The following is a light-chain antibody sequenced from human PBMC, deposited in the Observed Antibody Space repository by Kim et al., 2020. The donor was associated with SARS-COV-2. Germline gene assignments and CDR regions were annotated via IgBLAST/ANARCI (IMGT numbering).Light chain of an antibody. CDR1: QSISNW. CDR2: AAS. J-gene: IGKJ5*01. CDR3: QQYDSNPIT. V-gene: IGKV1-5*03. Sequence: ASVGDRVTIPCRASQSISNWLAGYQQKPGKAPNLLIYAASNLESGVPLRFSGSGSGTEFTLTISSLQPDDFATYYCQQYDSNPITFGQGTRLEIK.